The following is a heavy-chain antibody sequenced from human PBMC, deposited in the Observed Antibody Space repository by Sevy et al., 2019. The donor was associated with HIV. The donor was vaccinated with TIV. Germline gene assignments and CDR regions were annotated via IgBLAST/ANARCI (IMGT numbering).Heavy chain of an antibody. J-gene: IGHJ3*02. D-gene: IGHD4-17*01. Sequence: GGSLRLSCAASGFTFSDYYMSWIRQAPGKGLEWVSYISSSSSYTNYADSVKGRFTISRDNAKNSLYLQMNSLRAEDTAVYYCASPIFTVTTDAFDIWGQRTMVTVSS. CDR1: GFTFSDYY. V-gene: IGHV3-11*06. CDR3: ASPIFTVTTDAFDI. CDR2: ISSSSSYT.